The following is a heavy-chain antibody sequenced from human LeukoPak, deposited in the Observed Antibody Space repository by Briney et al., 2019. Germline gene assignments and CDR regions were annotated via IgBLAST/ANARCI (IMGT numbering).Heavy chain of an antibody. V-gene: IGHV1-2*02. CDR1: GYTFTSYY. Sequence: ASVKVSCKASGYTFTSYYMHWVRQAPGQGLEWMGWINPNSGGTNYAQKFQGRVTMTRDTSISTAYMELSRLRSDDTAVYYCARGEIKYYYYYMDVWGKGTTVTVSS. D-gene: IGHD5-24*01. J-gene: IGHJ6*03. CDR2: INPNSGGT. CDR3: ARGEIKYYYYYMDV.